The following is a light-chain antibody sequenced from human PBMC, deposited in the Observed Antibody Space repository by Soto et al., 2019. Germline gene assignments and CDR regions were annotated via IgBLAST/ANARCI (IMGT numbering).Light chain of an antibody. Sequence: QSALTQPASVSWSPGQSITISCTGTSSDVGGYNYVSWYQQHPGKAPKLMIYDVSNRPSGVSNRFSGSKSGNTASLTISGLQAEDEADYCCSSYTSSSTLVFGGGTKLTVL. CDR1: SSDVGGYNY. V-gene: IGLV2-14*01. J-gene: IGLJ2*01. CDR2: DVS. CDR3: SSYTSSSTLV.